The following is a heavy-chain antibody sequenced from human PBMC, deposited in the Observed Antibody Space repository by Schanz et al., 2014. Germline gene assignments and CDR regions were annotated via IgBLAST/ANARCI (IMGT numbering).Heavy chain of an antibody. CDR3: ARDPSGSYGLFDP. Sequence: EVQLLESGGGLVQPGESLRLSCAASGFSFSSYTMSWVRQAPGKGLEWVSGMSGSGSTADYADSVKGRFTISRDNSKNTLYLQMSGLTPEDTAVYYCARDPSGSYGLFDPWGQGTLVTVSS. D-gene: IGHD1-26*01. V-gene: IGHV3-23*01. J-gene: IGHJ5*02. CDR1: GFSFSSYT. CDR2: MSGSGSTA.